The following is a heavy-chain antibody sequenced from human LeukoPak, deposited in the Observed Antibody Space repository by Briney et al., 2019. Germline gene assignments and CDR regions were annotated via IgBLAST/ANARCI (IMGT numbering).Heavy chain of an antibody. Sequence: GGSLRLSCAASGFTFSSYSMNWVRQAPGKGLEWVSSISGSSSYIYYADSVKGRFTISRDNAKNSLYLQMNSLRAEDTAVYYCARVAVDIVVVPAAMNFDYWGQGTLVTVSS. D-gene: IGHD2-2*01. CDR2: ISGSSSYI. V-gene: IGHV3-21*01. CDR3: ARVAVDIVVVPAAMNFDY. CDR1: GFTFSSYS. J-gene: IGHJ4*02.